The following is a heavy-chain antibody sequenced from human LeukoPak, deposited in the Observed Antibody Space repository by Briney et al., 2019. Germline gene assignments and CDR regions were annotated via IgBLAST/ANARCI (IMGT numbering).Heavy chain of an antibody. CDR3: ARDVSDCSGGSGYSYFDY. V-gene: IGHV3-30*04. Sequence: GGSLRLSCAASRFTFSRYAMHWVRQAPGKGLEWVAVISYDGSNKYYADSVKGRFTISRDNSNNTLYLQMNSLRAEDTAVYYCARDVSDCSGGSGYSYFDYWGQGSLVTVSS. D-gene: IGHD2-15*01. J-gene: IGHJ4*02. CDR1: RFTFSRYA. CDR2: ISYDGSNK.